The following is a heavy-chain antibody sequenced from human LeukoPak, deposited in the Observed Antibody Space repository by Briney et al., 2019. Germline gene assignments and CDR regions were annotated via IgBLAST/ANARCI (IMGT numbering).Heavy chain of an antibody. CDR3: ARAVSGRFDY. CDR2: INHSGST. CDR1: GGSFSGYY. Sequence: SETLSLTCAVYGGSFSGYYWSWIRQPPGKGLEWIGEINHSGSTNYNPSLKSRVTISVDTSKDQFSLRLSSVTAADTAIYYCARAVSGRFDYWGQGTLVTVSS. J-gene: IGHJ4*02. V-gene: IGHV4-34*01. D-gene: IGHD6-19*01.